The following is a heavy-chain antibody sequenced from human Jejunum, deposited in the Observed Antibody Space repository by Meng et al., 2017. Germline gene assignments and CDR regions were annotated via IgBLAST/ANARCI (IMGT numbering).Heavy chain of an antibody. CDR3: AKPTITMFRGGRGMDV. Sequence: GESLKISCTASGFSFSSYSMSWVRQAPGKGLQVVSTIAGSGALPEYADSVKGRFTISRDNSKNTLYLQMSSLRDEDTAVYYCAKPTITMFRGGRGMDVWGQGTTVTVSS. J-gene: IGHJ6*02. D-gene: IGHD3-10*01. CDR1: GFSFSSYS. V-gene: IGHV3-23*01. CDR2: IAGSGALP.